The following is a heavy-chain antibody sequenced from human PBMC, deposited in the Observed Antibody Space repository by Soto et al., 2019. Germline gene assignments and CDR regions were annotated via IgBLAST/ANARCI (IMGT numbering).Heavy chain of an antibody. J-gene: IGHJ6*03. Sequence: SETLSLTCTVSGGSISSSSYYWGWIRQPPGKGLEWIGSIYYSGSTYYNPSLKSRVTISVDTSKNQFSLKLSSVTAADTAVYYCANGGYCSSTSCEYYYYYMDVWGKGTTVTVSS. CDR1: GGSISSSSYY. D-gene: IGHD2-2*01. V-gene: IGHV4-39*01. CDR2: IYYSGST. CDR3: ANGGYCSSTSCEYYYYYMDV.